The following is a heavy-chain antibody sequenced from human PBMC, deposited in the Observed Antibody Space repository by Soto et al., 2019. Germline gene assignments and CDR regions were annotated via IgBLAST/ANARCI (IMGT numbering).Heavy chain of an antibody. Sequence: PSETLSLTCTVSGGSISSYYWSWIRQPPGKGLEWIGYIYYSGSTNYNPSLKSRVTISVDTSKNQFSLKLSSVTAADTAVYYCARGGDILTGYRPHDAFDIWGQGTMVTVSS. V-gene: IGHV4-59*01. J-gene: IGHJ3*02. CDR2: IYYSGST. CDR1: GGSISSYY. CDR3: ARGGDILTGYRPHDAFDI. D-gene: IGHD3-9*01.